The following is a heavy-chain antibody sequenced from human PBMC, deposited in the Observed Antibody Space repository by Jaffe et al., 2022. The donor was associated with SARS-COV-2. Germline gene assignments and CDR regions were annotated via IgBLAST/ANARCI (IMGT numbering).Heavy chain of an antibody. CDR2: ISGSGTNT. J-gene: IGHJ5*02. CDR3: ARDPDGANWFAP. CDR1: GFTFKNFA. Sequence: EALLLESGGGLVPPGGSLRVSCEASGFTFKNFAMSWVRQAPGKGLEWVSGISGSGTNTYYADSLKGRFNISRDNSRNMVFLEMNSLRVEDTAVYYCARDPDGANWFAPWGQGTLVIVSS. D-gene: IGHD1-26*01. V-gene: IGHV3-23*01.